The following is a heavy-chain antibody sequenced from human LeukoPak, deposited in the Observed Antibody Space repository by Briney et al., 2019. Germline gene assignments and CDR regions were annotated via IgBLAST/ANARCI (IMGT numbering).Heavy chain of an antibody. CDR1: GFTFSDYY. V-gene: IGHV3-11*01. Sequence: GGSLRLSCAASGFTFSDYYMSWIRQAPGKGLEWVSYISSSGSTIYYADSVKGRFAISRDNAKNSLYLQMNSLRAEDTALYYCARKKCGGDCNSFNWFDPWGQGTLVTVSS. J-gene: IGHJ5*02. CDR2: ISSSGSTI. CDR3: ARKKCGGDCNSFNWFDP. D-gene: IGHD2-21*02.